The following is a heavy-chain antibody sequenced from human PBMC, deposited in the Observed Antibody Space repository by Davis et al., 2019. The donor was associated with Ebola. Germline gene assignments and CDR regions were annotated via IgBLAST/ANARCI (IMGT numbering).Heavy chain of an antibody. J-gene: IGHJ4*02. V-gene: IGHV3-23*01. CDR2: ISGSGGST. CDR1: GFTFSSYA. D-gene: IGHD6-13*01. CDR3: AKGGSSWSRFDS. Sequence: GESLKISCAASGFTFSSYAMSWVRQAPGKGLEWVSAISGSGGSTYYADSVKGRFTISRDNSKNTLYLQMNSLNTDDTATYYCAKGGSSWSRFDSWGQGTLVTVSS.